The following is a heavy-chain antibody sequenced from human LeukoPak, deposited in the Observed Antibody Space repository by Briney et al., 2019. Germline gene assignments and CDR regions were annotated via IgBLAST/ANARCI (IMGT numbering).Heavy chain of an antibody. D-gene: IGHD3-22*01. Sequence: GGSLRLSCAASGFTFSSYAMSWVRQAPGKGLEWVAVISYDGSNKYYADSVKGRFTISRDNSKNTLYLQMNSLRAEDTAVYYCARYYYDSWALDYWGQGTLVTVSS. CDR3: ARYYYDSWALDY. CDR2: ISYDGSNK. J-gene: IGHJ4*02. V-gene: IGHV3-30*04. CDR1: GFTFSSYA.